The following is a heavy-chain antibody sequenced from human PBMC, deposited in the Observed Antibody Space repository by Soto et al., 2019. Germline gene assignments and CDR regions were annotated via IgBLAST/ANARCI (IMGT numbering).Heavy chain of an antibody. CDR1: GFTFTNAW. CDR2: IRSKTDGGTA. V-gene: IGHV3-15*01. D-gene: IGHD2-2*01. Sequence: EVQLVESGGGLVKPGGSLRLSCAASGFTFTNAWMTWVRQAPGKGLEWVGRIRSKTDGGTADFAAPVKGRFTISRDDSKNPTYLEMSSLQTGNTAGYHCTTMGYSSGTRSYSVLDPWGQGTLVTVSS. CDR3: TTMGYSSGTRSYSVLDP. J-gene: IGHJ5*02.